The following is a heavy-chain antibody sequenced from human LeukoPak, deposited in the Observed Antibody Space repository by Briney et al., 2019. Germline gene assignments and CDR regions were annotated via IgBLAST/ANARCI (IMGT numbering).Heavy chain of an antibody. CDR2: INQNGENI. V-gene: IGHV3-20*04. CDR1: GFSTGSFG. Sequence: GGSLRLSCVASGFSTGSFGLGWVRQVPGKGLEWVSGINQNGENIGYAESVKGRFTISRDNARNSLFLQMNSLRAEDTAVYYCAREWAERRRKGLRMVVTPAGFDPWGQGTLVTVSS. J-gene: IGHJ5*02. D-gene: IGHD4-23*01. CDR3: AREWAERRRKGLRMVVTPAGFDP.